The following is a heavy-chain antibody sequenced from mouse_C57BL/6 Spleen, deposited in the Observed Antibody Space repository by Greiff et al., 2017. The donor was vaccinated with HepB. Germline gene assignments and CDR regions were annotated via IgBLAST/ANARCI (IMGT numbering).Heavy chain of an antibody. V-gene: IGHV7-3*01. CDR1: GFTFTDYY. Sequence: DVHLVESGGGLVQPGGSLSLSCAASGFTFTDYYMSWVRQPPGKALEWLGFIRNKANGYTTEYSASVKGRFTISRDNSQSILYLQMNALRAEDSATYYCERYRDWDVNFDVWGTGTTVTVSS. CDR3: ERYRDWDVNFDV. J-gene: IGHJ1*03. CDR2: IRNKANGYTT. D-gene: IGHD4-1*01.